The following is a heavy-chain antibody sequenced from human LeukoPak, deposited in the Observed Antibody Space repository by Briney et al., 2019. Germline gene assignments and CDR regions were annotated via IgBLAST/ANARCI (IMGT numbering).Heavy chain of an antibody. J-gene: IGHJ4*02. CDR2: IIPILGIA. CDR1: GYTFTSYD. D-gene: IGHD2-21*02. Sequence: GASVKVSCKASGYTFTSYDINWVRQATGQGLEWMGRIIPILGIANYAQKFQGRVTITADKSTSTAYMELSSLRSEDTAVYYCARSRVVVVTEQQFDYWGQGTLVTVSS. V-gene: IGHV1-69*04. CDR3: ARSRVVVVTEQQFDY.